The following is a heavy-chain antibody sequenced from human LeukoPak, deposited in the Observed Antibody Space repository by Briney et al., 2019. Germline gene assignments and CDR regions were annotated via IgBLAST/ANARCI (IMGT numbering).Heavy chain of an antibody. J-gene: IGHJ5*02. CDR2: ISSSSSYI. V-gene: IGHV3-21*01. CDR3: AREGLGYCSSTSCSWFDP. Sequence: GGSLRLSCAASGFTFSSYSMNWVRQAPGKGLEWVSSISSSSSYIYYADSVKGRFTISRDNAKNSLYLQMNSLRAEDTAVYYCAREGLGYCSSTSCSWFDPWGQGTLVTVSS. CDR1: GFTFSSYS. D-gene: IGHD2-2*01.